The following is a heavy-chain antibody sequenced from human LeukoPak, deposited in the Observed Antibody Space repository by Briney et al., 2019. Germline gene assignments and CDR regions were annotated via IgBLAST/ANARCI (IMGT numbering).Heavy chain of an antibody. Sequence: SVKVSCKASGGTFSSYAISWVRQAPGQGLEWMGGIIPIFGTANYAEKFQGRVTITADESTSTAYMELSSLRSEDTAVYYCAGYCSSTSCPIDYWGQGTLVTVSS. V-gene: IGHV1-69*13. D-gene: IGHD2-2*01. CDR2: IIPIFGTA. CDR3: AGYCSSTSCPIDY. CDR1: GGTFSSYA. J-gene: IGHJ4*02.